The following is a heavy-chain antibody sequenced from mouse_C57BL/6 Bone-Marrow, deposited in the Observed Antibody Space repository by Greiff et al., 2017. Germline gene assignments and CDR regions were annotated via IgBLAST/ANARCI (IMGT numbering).Heavy chain of an antibody. V-gene: IGHV10-3*01. J-gene: IGHJ4*01. CDR1: GFTFNTYA. D-gene: IGHD2-2*01. CDR2: IRSKSSNYAT. Sequence: EVQGVESGGGLVQPKGSLKLSCAASGFTFNTYAMHWVRQAPGKGLEWVARIRSKSSNYATYYADSVKDRFTISRDDSQSMLYLQMNNLKTEDTAMYYCVRDGSLLWLRFAMDYWGQGTSVTVSS. CDR3: VRDGSLLWLRFAMDY.